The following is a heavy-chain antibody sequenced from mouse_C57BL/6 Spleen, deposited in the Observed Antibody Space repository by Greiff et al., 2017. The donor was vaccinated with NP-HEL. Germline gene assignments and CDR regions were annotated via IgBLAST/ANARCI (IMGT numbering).Heavy chain of an antibody. V-gene: IGHV1-81*01. CDR3: ARYYDSAWFAY. J-gene: IGHJ3*01. CDR2: IYPRSGNT. Sequence: QVQLQQSGAELARPGASVKLSCTASGYTFTSYGISWVKQRTGQGLEWIGEIYPRSGNTYYNEKFKGKATLTADKSSSSAYMELRSLTSEDSAVYFCARYYDSAWFAYWGQGTLVTVSA. CDR1: GYTFTSYG. D-gene: IGHD2-4*01.